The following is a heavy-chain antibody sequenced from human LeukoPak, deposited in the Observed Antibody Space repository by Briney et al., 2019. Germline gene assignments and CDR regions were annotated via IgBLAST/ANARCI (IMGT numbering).Heavy chain of an antibody. CDR2: FYPEDGET. Sequence: ASVKVSCKVSGYTLTELSMHWVRQAPGKGLEWMGGFYPEDGETIYAQKFQGRVTMTEDTSTDTAYMELSSLRSEDTAVYYCATDPVSNHDYGDTHAFDIWGQGTMVTVSS. CDR1: GYTLTELS. V-gene: IGHV1-24*01. CDR3: ATDPVSNHDYGDTHAFDI. J-gene: IGHJ3*02. D-gene: IGHD4-17*01.